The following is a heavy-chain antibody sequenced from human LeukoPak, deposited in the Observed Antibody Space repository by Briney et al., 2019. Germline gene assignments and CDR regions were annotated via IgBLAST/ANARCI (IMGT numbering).Heavy chain of an antibody. V-gene: IGHV1-2*02. J-gene: IGHJ4*02. CDR1: GYTFTGYY. CDR3: ASWELDGSGSQGGDY. D-gene: IGHD3-10*01. CDR2: INPNSGGT. Sequence: GASVKVSCKASGYTFTGYYMHWVRQAPGQGLEWMGWINPNSGGTNYAQKFQGRVTMTRGTSISTAYMELSRLRSDDTAVYYCASWELDGSGSQGGDYWGQGTLVTVSS.